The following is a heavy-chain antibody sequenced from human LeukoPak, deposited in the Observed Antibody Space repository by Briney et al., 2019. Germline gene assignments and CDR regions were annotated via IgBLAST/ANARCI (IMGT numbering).Heavy chain of an antibody. CDR2: ISYDGSNK. V-gene: IGHV3-30*04. D-gene: IGHD3-22*01. Sequence: PGRSLRLSCAASGFTFSSYAMHWVRQAPGKGLEWVAVISYDGSNKYDADSVKSRFTISRDNSKNTLYLQMNSLRAEDTAVYYCARDPDLYSSSPKYDYWGQGTLVTVSS. CDR3: ARDPDLYSSSPKYDY. CDR1: GFTFSSYA. J-gene: IGHJ4*02.